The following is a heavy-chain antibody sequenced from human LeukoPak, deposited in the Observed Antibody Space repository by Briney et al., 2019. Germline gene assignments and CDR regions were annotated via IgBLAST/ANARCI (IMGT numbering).Heavy chain of an antibody. CDR1: GYTFTGYY. V-gene: IGHV1-2*02. J-gene: IGHJ4*02. CDR2: INPNSGGT. CDR3: ARDEPYSSGWHFDY. D-gene: IGHD6-19*01. Sequence: ASVKVSCKASGYTFTGYYMHWVRQAPGQGLEWMGWINPNSGGTNYAQKFQGRVTMTRDTSISTAYMELSRLRSDDTAVYYCARDEPYSSGWHFDYWAQETLVTVSS.